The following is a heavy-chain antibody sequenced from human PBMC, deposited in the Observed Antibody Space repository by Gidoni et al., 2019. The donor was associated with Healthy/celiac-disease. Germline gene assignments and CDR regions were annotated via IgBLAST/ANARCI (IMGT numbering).Heavy chain of an antibody. CDR2: ISSSSSTI. Sequence: EVQLVESGGGLVQPGGSLRLSCAASGFTFSSYSMNWVRQAPGKGLEWVSYISSSSSTIYYADSVKGRFTISRDNAKNSLYLQMNSLRDEDTAVYYCARDAGNYYGSGSYYFDAFDIWGQGTMVTVSS. J-gene: IGHJ3*02. CDR3: ARDAGNYYGSGSYYFDAFDI. CDR1: GFTFSSYS. V-gene: IGHV3-48*02. D-gene: IGHD3-10*01.